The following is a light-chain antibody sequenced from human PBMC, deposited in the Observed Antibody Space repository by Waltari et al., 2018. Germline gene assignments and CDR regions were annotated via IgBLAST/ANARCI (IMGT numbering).Light chain of an antibody. CDR3: QQYYSIPYT. CDR2: WAS. V-gene: IGKV4-1*01. Sequence: DIVMTQSTDSLAVSLGERATINCKSSQSVLYSSNNKNYLAWYKQKPGQPPKLLIYWASTRESGVPDRFSGSGSGTDFTLTISSLQAEDVAVYYCQQYYSIPYTFGQGTKLEIK. J-gene: IGKJ2*01. CDR1: QSVLYSSNNKNY.